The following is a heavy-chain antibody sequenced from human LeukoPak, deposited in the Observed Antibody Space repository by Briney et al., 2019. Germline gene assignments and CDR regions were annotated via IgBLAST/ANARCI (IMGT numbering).Heavy chain of an antibody. Sequence: GSSVKVSCKASGGTFSSYAISWVRQAPGQGLEWMGGIIPIFGTANYAQKFQGRVTITADESTSTAYMELSSLRSDDTAVYYCARDGRKRYYDSSVYSPPHYGGQGTRVTVPS. CDR3: ARDGRKRYYDSSVYSPPHY. D-gene: IGHD3-22*01. J-gene: IGHJ4*02. V-gene: IGHV1-69*01. CDR2: IIPIFGTA. CDR1: GGTFSSYA.